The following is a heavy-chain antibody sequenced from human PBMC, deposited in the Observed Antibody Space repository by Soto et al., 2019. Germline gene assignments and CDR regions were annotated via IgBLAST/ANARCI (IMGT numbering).Heavy chain of an antibody. CDR2: IYSGGST. V-gene: IGHV3-66*01. J-gene: IGHJ6*02. CDR1: GFTVSSKY. Sequence: EVQLVESGGGLVQPGGSLRLSCAASGFTVSSKYMSWVRQAPGKGLEWVSVIYSGGSTYYADSVKGRFTISRDNSKNTLYLQMNSLRAEDTAVYYSARDRIPTGMDVWGQGATVTVSS. CDR3: ARDRIPTGMDV.